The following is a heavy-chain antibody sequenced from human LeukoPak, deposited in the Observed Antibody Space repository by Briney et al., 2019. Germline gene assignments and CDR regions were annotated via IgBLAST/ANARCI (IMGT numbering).Heavy chain of an antibody. D-gene: IGHD1-26*01. V-gene: IGHV1-3*01. CDR3: ARESRDVGAYYFDY. CDR1: GYTFTSYA. CDR2: INAGNGNT. Sequence: ASVKVSCKASGYTFTSYAMHWVRQAPGQRLEWMGWINAGNGNTKYSQKFQGRVTITRDTSASTAYMELSSLRSEDTAVYYCARESRDVGAYYFDYWGQGTLVTVSS. J-gene: IGHJ4*02.